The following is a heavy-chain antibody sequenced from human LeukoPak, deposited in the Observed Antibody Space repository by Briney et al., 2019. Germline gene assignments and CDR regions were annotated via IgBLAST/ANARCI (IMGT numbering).Heavy chain of an antibody. J-gene: IGHJ5*02. D-gene: IGHD3-10*01. Sequence: PSETLSLTCAVPGGSISSSNWWSCVRQPPGKGLEWIGEIYHSGSTNYHPSLKSRVTISVDKSKIQFSLKLSSVTAADTAIYYCARDTGHYAPGTPGFTRFDPWGQGTLVTVSS. V-gene: IGHV4-4*02. CDR1: GGSISSSNW. CDR2: IYHSGST. CDR3: ARDTGHYAPGTPGFTRFDP.